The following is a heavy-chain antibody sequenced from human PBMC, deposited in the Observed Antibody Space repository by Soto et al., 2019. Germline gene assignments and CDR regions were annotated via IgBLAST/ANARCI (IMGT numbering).Heavy chain of an antibody. J-gene: IGHJ5*02. CDR1: GFXFASHV. V-gene: IGHV3-23*01. Sequence: GXLRLPCGYLGFXFASHVMIWVRHAPGKGLEWVSALSGNGVSTYYADSVKGRFTISRDNSRRKLFLQMISLIVEETAIYFFVKDSHYDFWSGSRFDLWGQGNLFTSPQ. D-gene: IGHD3-3*01. CDR3: VKDSHYDFWSGSRFDL. CDR2: LSGNGVST.